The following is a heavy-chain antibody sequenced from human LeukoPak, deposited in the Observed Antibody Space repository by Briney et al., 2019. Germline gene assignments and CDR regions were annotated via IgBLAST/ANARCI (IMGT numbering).Heavy chain of an antibody. CDR1: GFTFSSYG. CDR3: TTEEVDAFDI. J-gene: IGHJ3*02. CDR2: IWYDGSNK. V-gene: IGHV3-33*01. Sequence: PGGSLRLSCAASGFTFSSYGMHWVRQAPGKGLEWVAVIWYDGSNKYYADSVKGRFTISRDNSKNTLYLQMNSLKTEDTAVYYCTTEEVDAFDIWGQGTMVTVSS.